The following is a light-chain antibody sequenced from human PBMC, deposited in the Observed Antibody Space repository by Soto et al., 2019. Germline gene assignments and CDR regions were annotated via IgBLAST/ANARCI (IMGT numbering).Light chain of an antibody. CDR1: QGIRYG. CDR3: LQGYHYPQT. CDR2: AAS. Sequence: AIQVTQFPSSLSASVGDRVIITCRTSQGIRYGLGWYQQKPGKAPKLLISAASDLQSEVPSRFSGSGYGTYFTLTIDSLQPEDFATYYCLQGYHYPQTFGQGTRVEVK. J-gene: IGKJ1*01. V-gene: IGKV1-6*02.